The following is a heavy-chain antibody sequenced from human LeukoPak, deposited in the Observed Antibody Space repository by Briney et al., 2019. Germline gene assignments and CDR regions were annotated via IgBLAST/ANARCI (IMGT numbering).Heavy chain of an antibody. CDR1: GFTFSSYA. V-gene: IGHV3-23*01. CDR2: ISGSGGST. D-gene: IGHD3-22*01. J-gene: IGHJ1*01. CDR3: AKDIHSSGYYAGFGFQH. Sequence: GGSLRLSCAASGFTFSSYAMSWVRQAPGKGLEWVSAISGSGGSTYYADSVKGRFTISRDNSKNTLYLQMNSLRAEDTAVYYCAKDIHSSGYYAGFGFQHWGQGTLVTVSS.